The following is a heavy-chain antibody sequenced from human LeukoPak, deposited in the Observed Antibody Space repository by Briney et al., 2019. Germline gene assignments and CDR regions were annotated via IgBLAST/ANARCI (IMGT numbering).Heavy chain of an antibody. V-gene: IGHV4-38-2*02. CDR3: ARVWVGRSSFDN. D-gene: IGHD6-6*01. CDR1: GYSITSGYY. Sequence: SETLSLTCTVSGYSITSGYYWGWIRQPPGKGLECIGSIHHSGSTYYNPSLKGRVTISVDTSKNQFSLKLSSVTAADTAVYYCARVWVGRSSFDNWGQGTLVTVSP. J-gene: IGHJ4*02. CDR2: IHHSGST.